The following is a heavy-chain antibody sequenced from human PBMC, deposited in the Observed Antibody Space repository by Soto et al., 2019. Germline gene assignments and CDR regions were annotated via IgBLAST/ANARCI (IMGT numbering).Heavy chain of an antibody. J-gene: IGHJ6*02. Sequence: GGSLRLSCAASGFTFSSYEMHWVRQTPGKGLEWVAIISYDGSNKYYADSVKGRFTFSRDDSKNMLYLQMNSLRAEDAAVYYCVRRSTLSYHGMDVWGQGTTVTVSS. V-gene: IGHV3-30-3*01. CDR3: VRRSTLSYHGMDV. CDR2: ISYDGSNK. CDR1: GFTFSSYE.